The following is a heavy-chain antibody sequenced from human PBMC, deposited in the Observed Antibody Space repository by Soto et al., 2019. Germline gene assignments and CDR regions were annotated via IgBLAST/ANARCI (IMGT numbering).Heavy chain of an antibody. V-gene: IGHV1-46*01. CDR3: GRDHSSCWHAFDE. J-gene: IGHJ4*02. D-gene: IGHD6-13*01. CDR2: INPSGGST. Sequence: ASVQVSCKESGYTFTSYSMHWVRQAPGQGLEWMGIINPSGGSTSYAQKFQGRVTMTRDTCTSTVYMELSSLRSADTAVEYCGRDHSSCWHAFDEWAEGTLVTVS. CDR1: GYTFTSYS.